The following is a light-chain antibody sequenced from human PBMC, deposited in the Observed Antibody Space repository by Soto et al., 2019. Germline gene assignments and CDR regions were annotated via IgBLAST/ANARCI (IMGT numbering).Light chain of an antibody. CDR1: QSVSTN. CDR3: QQYNNWPPWP. Sequence: RVMTQSPATLSLSPGERATLSCRASQSVSTNVAWYQQKPGQAPRLLIYGASTRATDIPARFSGSGSGTDFPLTISTLQSEDFAFYYCQQYNNWPPWPFGQGTKVEV. J-gene: IGKJ1*01. CDR2: GAS. V-gene: IGKV3-15*01.